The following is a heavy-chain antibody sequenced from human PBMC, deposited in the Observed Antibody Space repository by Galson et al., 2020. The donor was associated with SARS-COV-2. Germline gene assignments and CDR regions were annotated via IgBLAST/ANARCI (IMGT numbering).Heavy chain of an antibody. CDR2: INPNSGGT. V-gene: IGHV1-2*02. Sequence: ASVKVSCKASGYTFTGYYMHWVRQAPGQGLEWMGWINPNSGGTNYAQKFQGRVTMTRDTSISTAYMELSRLRSDDTAVYYCARVQPDYDNLTGYYTRWYYGMDVWGQGTTVTVSS. CDR1: GYTFTGYY. J-gene: IGHJ6*02. CDR3: ARVQPDYDNLTGYYTRWYYGMDV. D-gene: IGHD3-9*01.